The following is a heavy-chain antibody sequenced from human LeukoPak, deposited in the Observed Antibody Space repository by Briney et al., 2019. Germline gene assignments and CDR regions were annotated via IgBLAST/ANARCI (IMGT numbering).Heavy chain of an antibody. CDR1: GGSISSHY. Sequence: SEALSLTCTVSGGSISSHYWSWIRQSPGKGLECIGSIRYSGGTYYNPSLRSRVTISVDTSRNQLSLNLSSVTAADTAVYYCARGSAVSTKLGFDPWGQGALVTVS. CDR3: ARGSAVSTKLGFDP. CDR2: IRYSGGT. V-gene: IGHV4-59*11. J-gene: IGHJ5*02. D-gene: IGHD5/OR15-5a*01.